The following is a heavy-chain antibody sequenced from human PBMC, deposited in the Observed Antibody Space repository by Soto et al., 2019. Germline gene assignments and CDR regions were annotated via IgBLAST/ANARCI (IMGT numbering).Heavy chain of an antibody. V-gene: IGHV4-31*03. J-gene: IGHJ5*02. CDR2: IYYSGST. Sequence: TSETLSLTCTVSGGSISSGGYYWSWIRQHPGKGLEWIGYIYYSGSTHYNPSLKSRVTISVDTSKNQFSLKLSSVTAADTAVYYCARDKGGGSGPREEYHWFDPWGQGTLVTVSS. CDR1: GGSISSGGYY. D-gene: IGHD2-15*01. CDR3: ARDKGGGSGPREEYHWFDP.